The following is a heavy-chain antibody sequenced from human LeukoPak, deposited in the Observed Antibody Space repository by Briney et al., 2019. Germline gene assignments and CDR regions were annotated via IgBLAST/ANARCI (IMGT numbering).Heavy chain of an antibody. D-gene: IGHD7-27*01. Sequence: GGSLRLSCAASGFTFDDYAMHWVRQAPGKGLEWVSAISGSGGSTYYADSVKGRFTISRDNSKNTLYLQMNSLRAEDTAVYYCAKGLTTPPYYGMDVWGQGTTVTVSS. CDR2: ISGSGGST. J-gene: IGHJ6*02. CDR1: GFTFDDYA. V-gene: IGHV3-23*01. CDR3: AKGLTTPPYYGMDV.